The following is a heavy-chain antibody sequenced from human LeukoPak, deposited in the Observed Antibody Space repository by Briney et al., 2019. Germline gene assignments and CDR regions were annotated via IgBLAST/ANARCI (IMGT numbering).Heavy chain of an antibody. CDR3: ARDLLYCSGGSCHNWFDP. CDR2: ISSSSSTI. D-gene: IGHD2-15*01. J-gene: IGHJ5*02. V-gene: IGHV3-48*01. CDR1: GFSFSPYS. Sequence: GGSLRLSCAASGFSFSPYSMNWVRQAPGKGLEWVSYISSSSSTIYYADSVKGRFTISRDTAKNSLYLQMNSLRAEDTAVYYCARDLLYCSGGSCHNWFDPWGQETLVTVSS.